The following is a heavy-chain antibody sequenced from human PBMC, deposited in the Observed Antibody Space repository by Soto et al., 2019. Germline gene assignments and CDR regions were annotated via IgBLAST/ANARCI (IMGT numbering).Heavy chain of an antibody. CDR1: GFTFSSYG. D-gene: IGHD3-22*01. Sequence: PGGSLRLSCAASGFTFSSYGMHWVRQAPGKGLEWVAVISYDGSNKYYADSVKGRFTIPRDNSKNTLYLQMNSLRAEDTAVYYCTKGPVRDYYDSSGYPYYYYGMDVWGQGTTVTVS. CDR2: ISYDGSNK. V-gene: IGHV3-30*18. J-gene: IGHJ6*02. CDR3: TKGPVRDYYDSSGYPYYYYGMDV.